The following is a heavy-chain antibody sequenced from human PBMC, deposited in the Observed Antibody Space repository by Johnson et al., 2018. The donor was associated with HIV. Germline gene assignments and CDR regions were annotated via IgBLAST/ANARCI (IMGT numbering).Heavy chain of an antibody. CDR2: ISFDGGTK. CDR3: ARSSIAARWDAFDI. J-gene: IGHJ3*02. Sequence: QVQLVESGGGVVQPGRSMRLSCAASGLNFSDYSMHWVRQAPGKGLEWVAIISFDGGTKYYADSVKGRFTISRDNAKNSLYLQMNSLRAEDTAVYYCARSSIAARWDAFDIWGQGTMVTVSS. CDR1: GLNFSDYS. V-gene: IGHV3-30*04. D-gene: IGHD6-6*01.